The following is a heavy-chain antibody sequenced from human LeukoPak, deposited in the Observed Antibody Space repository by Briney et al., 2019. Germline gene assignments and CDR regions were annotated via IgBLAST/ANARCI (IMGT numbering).Heavy chain of an antibody. J-gene: IGHJ4*02. CDR2: ISGSGGDT. D-gene: IGHD6-19*01. CDR3: AKVYSSGWYVLVAVDY. CDR1: GFTFNSYA. V-gene: IGHV3-23*01. Sequence: GGSLRLSCAASGFTFNSYAMSWGRQAPGKGLEWVSHISGSGGDTYYADSVKGRFTISRDNSKNTLYLQMNSLRAEDTAVYYCAKVYSSGWYVLVAVDYWGQGTLVTVSS.